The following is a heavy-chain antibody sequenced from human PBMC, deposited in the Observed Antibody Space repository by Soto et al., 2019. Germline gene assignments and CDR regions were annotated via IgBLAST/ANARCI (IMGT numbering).Heavy chain of an antibody. D-gene: IGHD1-1*01. CDR3: AKHKEKQLWFCGDY. CDR2: VSTGGGSA. V-gene: IGHV3-23*01. CDR1: GFTFSNYA. J-gene: IGHJ4*02. Sequence: PGGSLRLSCAASGFTFSNYALSWVRQAPGKGLEWVSVVSTGGGSAYYADSVKGRFTISRDNSKNTLYLQMNSLRAEDTAVYYCAKHKEKQLWFCGDYWGQGTLVTVSS.